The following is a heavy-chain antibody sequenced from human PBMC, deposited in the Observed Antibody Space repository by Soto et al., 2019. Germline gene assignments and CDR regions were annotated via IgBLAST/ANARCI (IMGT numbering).Heavy chain of an antibody. CDR3: AREFRYDFWSGYYLFDY. V-gene: IGHV1-18*01. CDR2: ISAYNGNT. CDR1: GYTFTSYG. Sequence: ASVKVSCKASGYTFTSYGISWVRQAPGQGFEWMGWISAYNGNTNYAQKLQGRVTMTTDTSTSTACMELRSLRSDDTAVYYCAREFRYDFWSGYYLFDYWGQGTLVTVSS. J-gene: IGHJ4*02. D-gene: IGHD3-3*01.